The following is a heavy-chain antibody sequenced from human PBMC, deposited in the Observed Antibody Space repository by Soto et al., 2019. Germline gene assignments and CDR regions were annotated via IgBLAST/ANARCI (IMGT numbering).Heavy chain of an antibody. Sequence: ASVKVSCKASGYTFTGYYMHWVRQAPGQGLEWMGWINPNSGGTNYAQKFQGRVTMTRDTSISTAYMELRSLRSDDTAVYYCARDQEYSSSWYTGYYFDYWGQGTLVTVSS. V-gene: IGHV1-2*02. D-gene: IGHD6-13*01. CDR3: ARDQEYSSSWYTGYYFDY. CDR1: GYTFTGYY. J-gene: IGHJ4*02. CDR2: INPNSGGT.